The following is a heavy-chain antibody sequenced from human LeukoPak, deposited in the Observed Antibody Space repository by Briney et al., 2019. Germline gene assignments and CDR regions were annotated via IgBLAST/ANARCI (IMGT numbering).Heavy chain of an antibody. D-gene: IGHD6-19*01. J-gene: IGHJ4*02. CDR3: ARSVVAGSGNFDY. V-gene: IGHV1-2*02. CDR2: INPNSGGT. Sequence: ASVKVSCKASGYTFTDYYMHWLRQAPGQGLGWMGWINPNSGGTKTAQTFQGRVTMTRDTSISTAYMELSRLRSDDTAVYFCARSVVAGSGNFDYWGQGTLVTVSS. CDR1: GYTFTDYY.